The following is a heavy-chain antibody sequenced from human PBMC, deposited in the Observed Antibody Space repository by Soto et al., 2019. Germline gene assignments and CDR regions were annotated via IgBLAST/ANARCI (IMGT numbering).Heavy chain of an antibody. CDR3: VKDWSGDKCPCMDV. Sequence: EVQLLESGGGLVQPGGSLRLSCAASEFTFSSYAMTWVRQAPGKGLEWVASITDSGGSTYYADSVKGRLTISRDNSENTVHLQMNGLRAEDTAIYYGVKDWSGDKCPCMDVWGQGTTVTVSS. V-gene: IGHV3-23*01. D-gene: IGHD3-3*01. CDR1: EFTFSSYA. CDR2: ITDSGGST. J-gene: IGHJ6*02.